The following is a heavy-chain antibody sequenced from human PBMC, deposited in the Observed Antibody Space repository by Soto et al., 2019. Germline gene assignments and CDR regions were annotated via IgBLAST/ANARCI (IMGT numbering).Heavy chain of an antibody. J-gene: IGHJ4*02. V-gene: IGHV3-30*18. D-gene: IGHD6-19*01. Sequence: VQLVESGGGVVQPGRSLRLSCAASGFTFSDYAMHWVRQAPGKGLEWVAVVSHDGRNTHYADSVKGRFTISRDSSKNTVSLEMTSRRAEDTAVYYGAKGARQWLVTSDFNYWGQGALVTVSS. CDR2: VSHDGRNT. CDR1: GFTFSDYA. CDR3: AKGARQWLVTSDFNY.